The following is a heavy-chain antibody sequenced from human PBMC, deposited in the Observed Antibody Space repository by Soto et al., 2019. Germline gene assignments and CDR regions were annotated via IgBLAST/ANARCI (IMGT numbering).Heavy chain of an antibody. CDR3: ARLPRIAVAGTGVEY. J-gene: IGHJ4*02. Sequence: QLQLQESGPGLVKPSETLSLTCTVSGGSISSSSYYWGWIRQPPGKGLEWIGSIYYSGSTYYNPSLKCRASITVDTSMHQFSLKLSFVTAADTAVYYCARLPRIAVAGTGVEYWGQGTLVIASS. D-gene: IGHD6-19*01. CDR2: IYYSGST. V-gene: IGHV4-39*01. CDR1: GGSISSSSYY.